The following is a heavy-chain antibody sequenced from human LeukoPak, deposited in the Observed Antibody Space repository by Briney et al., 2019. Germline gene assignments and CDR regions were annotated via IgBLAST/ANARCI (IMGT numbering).Heavy chain of an antibody. J-gene: IGHJ4*02. D-gene: IGHD2-2*01. CDR2: ITDSGSST. V-gene: IGHV3-23*01. CDR3: AKDARDCSSTSCFRYYFDY. Sequence: GGSLRLSCAASGFTIGGFAMTWVRQAPGKGLEWVSAITDSGSSTYYADSVKGRFTVSRDNSKNTLYLQMNSVRAEDTALYYCAKDARDCSSTSCFRYYFDYWGQGTLVTVSS. CDR1: GFTIGGFA.